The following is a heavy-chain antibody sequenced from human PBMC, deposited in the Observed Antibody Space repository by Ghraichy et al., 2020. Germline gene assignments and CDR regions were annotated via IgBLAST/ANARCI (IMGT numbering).Heavy chain of an antibody. CDR1: GGSISSSPYY. CDR3: ARLAYYGSGSNREY. V-gene: IGHV4-39*01. J-gene: IGHJ4*02. D-gene: IGHD3-10*01. Sequence: SEILSLTCTVSGGSISSSPYYWGWIRQPPGKGLEWIGSVYYSGSTYYNPSLKSRVTISVDTSKNQFSLKLSSVSAADTAMYYCARLAYYGSGSNREYWGQGTLVTVSS. CDR2: VYYSGST.